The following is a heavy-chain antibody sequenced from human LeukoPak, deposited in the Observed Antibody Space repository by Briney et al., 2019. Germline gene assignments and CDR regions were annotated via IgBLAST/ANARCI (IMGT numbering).Heavy chain of an antibody. D-gene: IGHD3-10*01. CDR1: GGTFSSYA. V-gene: IGHV1-69*13. CDR3: ARADYYGSGSYSPQLAY. Sequence: ASVKVSCKASGGTFSSYAISWVRQAPGQGLEWMGGIIPIFGTANYAQKFQGRVTITAVESTSTAYMELSSLRSEDTAVYYCARADYYGSGSYSPQLAYGGQGTLVTVSS. J-gene: IGHJ4*02. CDR2: IIPIFGTA.